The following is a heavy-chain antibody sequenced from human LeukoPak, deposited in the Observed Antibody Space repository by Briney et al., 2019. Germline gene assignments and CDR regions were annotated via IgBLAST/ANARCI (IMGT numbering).Heavy chain of an antibody. V-gene: IGHV1-69*06. D-gene: IGHD1-20*01. CDR1: GGTFSSYA. CDR3: ARDHNWNDAGY. CDR2: IIPIFGTA. J-gene: IGHJ4*02. Sequence: SVKVSCTASGGTFSSYAISWVRQAPGQGLEWMGRIIPIFGTANYAQKFQGRVTITADKSTSTAYMELSSLRSEDTAVYYCARDHNWNDAGYWGQGTLVTVSS.